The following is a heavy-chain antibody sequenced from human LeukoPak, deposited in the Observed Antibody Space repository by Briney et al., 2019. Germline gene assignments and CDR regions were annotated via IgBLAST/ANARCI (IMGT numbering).Heavy chain of an antibody. Sequence: GGSLRLSCAVSGFSFSNYGMHWVRQAPGKGLEWVALIWYDGSNKYYADSVKGRFTISRDNSKNTLYLQMNTLRAEDTAVYYCAKEHTAMVEDYYFDYWGQGTLVTVSS. CDR1: GFSFSNYG. V-gene: IGHV3-33*06. CDR3: AKEHTAMVEDYYFDY. J-gene: IGHJ4*02. D-gene: IGHD5-18*01. CDR2: IWYDGSNK.